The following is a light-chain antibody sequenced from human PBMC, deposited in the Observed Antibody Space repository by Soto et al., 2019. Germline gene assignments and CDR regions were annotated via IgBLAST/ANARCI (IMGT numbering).Light chain of an antibody. J-gene: IGKJ1*01. CDR2: GSS. V-gene: IGKV1-6*01. Sequence: AIQLTQSPSSLSASVGDSVTITCRASHGIRRDLAWFQQRPGKAPKILIYGSSDLQSGVPSRFSGSGSGTDFSLTIISLQPEDFATYFCLQDFDSPWTFGQGTKVDIK. CDR1: HGIRRD. CDR3: LQDFDSPWT.